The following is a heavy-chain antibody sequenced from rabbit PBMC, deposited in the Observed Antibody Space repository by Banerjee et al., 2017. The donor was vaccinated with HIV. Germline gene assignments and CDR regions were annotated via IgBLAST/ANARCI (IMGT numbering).Heavy chain of an antibody. J-gene: IGHJ4*01. CDR2: IYAGISGST. CDR1: GFDFSSGYY. Sequence: QLVESGGGLVQPEGSLTLTCKASGFDFSSGYYMCWVRQAPGKGLEWIACIYAGISGSTYYASWAKGRFTISRSSSTTVTLQLTSLTAADTATYFCARGYDSSNYYQFNLWGQGTLVTVS. V-gene: IGHV1S45*01. D-gene: IGHD8-1*01. CDR3: ARGYDSSNYYQFNL.